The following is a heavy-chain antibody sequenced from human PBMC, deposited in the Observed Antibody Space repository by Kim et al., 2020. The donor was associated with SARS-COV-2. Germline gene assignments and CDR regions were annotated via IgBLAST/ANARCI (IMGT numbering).Heavy chain of an antibody. Sequence: GGSLRLSCAASGFTFSNAWMSWVRQAPGKGLEWVGRIKSKTDGGTTDYAAPVKGRFTISRDDSKNTLYLQMNSLKTEDTAVYYCTTDRIVVVPAATLDYYYYYGMDVWGQATTVTVSS. J-gene: IGHJ6*02. CDR1: GFTFSNAW. D-gene: IGHD2-2*01. CDR3: TTDRIVVVPAATLDYYYYYGMDV. CDR2: IKSKTDGGTT. V-gene: IGHV3-15*01.